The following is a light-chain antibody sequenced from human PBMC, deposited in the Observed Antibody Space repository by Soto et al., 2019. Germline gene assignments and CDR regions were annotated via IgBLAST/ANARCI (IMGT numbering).Light chain of an antibody. CDR3: SSYTSSRAYV. Sequence: LTQPASVSGSPGQSITISCTGTSSDVGGYNYVSWYQQQSGKAPKLMIHEVSNRPSGVSNRFSGSKSGNTASLTISGLQAEDEADYYCSSYTSSRAYVFGIGTKVTV. J-gene: IGLJ1*01. CDR2: EVS. V-gene: IGLV2-14*01. CDR1: SSDVGGYNY.